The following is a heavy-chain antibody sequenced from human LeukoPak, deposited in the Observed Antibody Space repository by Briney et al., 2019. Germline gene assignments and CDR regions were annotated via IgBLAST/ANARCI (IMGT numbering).Heavy chain of an antibody. V-gene: IGHV1-8*03. CDR3: ARVSRGFGELLPDY. D-gene: IGHD3-10*01. CDR2: MNPNSGNT. J-gene: IGHJ4*02. CDR1: GYTFTSYD. Sequence: ASVKVSCKASGYTFTSYDINWVRQATGQGLEWMGWMNPNSGNTGYAQKFQGRVTITRNTSISTAYMELSSLRSEDTAVYYCARVSRGFGELLPDYWGQGTLVTVSS.